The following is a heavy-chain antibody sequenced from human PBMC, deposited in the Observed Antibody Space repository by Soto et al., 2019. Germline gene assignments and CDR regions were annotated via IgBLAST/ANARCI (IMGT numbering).Heavy chain of an antibody. CDR1: GFTFSSYA. CDR3: ARGNQWELLSWIDY. CDR2: ISYDGSNK. D-gene: IGHD1-26*01. J-gene: IGHJ4*02. V-gene: IGHV3-30-3*01. Sequence: GGSLRLSCAASGFTFSSYAMHWVRQAPGKGLEWVAVISYDGSNKYYADSVKGRFTISRDNSKNTLYLQMNSLRAEDTAVYYCARGNQWELLSWIDYWGQGTLVTVSS.